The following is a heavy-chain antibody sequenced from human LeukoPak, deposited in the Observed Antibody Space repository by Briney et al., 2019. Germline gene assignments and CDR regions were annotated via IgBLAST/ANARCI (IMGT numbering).Heavy chain of an antibody. V-gene: IGHV3-73*01. Sequence: GGSLRLSCAGSGFTFSGTAIHWVRQASGKGLEWVGRVRSKVNNFATTYAAPVKGRFTISRDDSKNTSYLQMNSLKIEDTAVYYCTKGSGPRMDVWGKGTTVTISS. J-gene: IGHJ6*03. D-gene: IGHD6-19*01. CDR1: GFTFSGTA. CDR2: VRSKVNNFAT. CDR3: TKGSGPRMDV.